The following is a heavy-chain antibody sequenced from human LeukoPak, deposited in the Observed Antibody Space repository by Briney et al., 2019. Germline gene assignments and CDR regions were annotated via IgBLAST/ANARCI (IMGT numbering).Heavy chain of an antibody. CDR1: GGSISSGSYY. D-gene: IGHD7-27*01. CDR2: IYTSGNG. Sequence: SQTLSLTCTVSGGSISSGSYYWSWIPQPAGKGLEWIGRIYTSGNGNYNPSLKSRVTISIDTSKNQFSLKLSSVTAADTALYFCARDLGPYNWFDPWGQGTLVTVSS. V-gene: IGHV4-61*02. J-gene: IGHJ5*02. CDR3: ARDLGPYNWFDP.